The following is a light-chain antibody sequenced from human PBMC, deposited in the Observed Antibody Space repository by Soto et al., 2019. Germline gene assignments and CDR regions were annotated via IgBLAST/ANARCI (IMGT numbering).Light chain of an antibody. J-gene: IGKJ5*01. Sequence: EIMMTQSPATLSVSPGERATLSCRASQSVSSSYLAWYQQKPGQAPRLLIYDASNRATGIPARFSGSGSGTDFTLTISSLQSEDFAVYYCQQRTHWPSFGQGTRLEIK. CDR3: QQRTHWPS. CDR1: QSVSSSY. CDR2: DAS. V-gene: IGKV3D-20*02.